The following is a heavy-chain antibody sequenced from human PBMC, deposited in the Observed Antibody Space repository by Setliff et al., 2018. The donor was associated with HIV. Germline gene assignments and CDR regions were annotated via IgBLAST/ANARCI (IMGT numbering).Heavy chain of an antibody. Sequence: SETLSLTCAVSGYSISSGYYWGWVRQPPEKGLEWIGSFYHSGSTYYNPSLKSRVTISVDTSKNQFSLNLSSVPAADTAVYYCARAPITIFGVIIIPVYFDYWGQGTLVTVSS. V-gene: IGHV4-38-2*01. CDR3: ARAPITIFGVIIIPVYFDY. D-gene: IGHD3-3*01. CDR2: FYHSGST. CDR1: GYSISSGYY. J-gene: IGHJ4*02.